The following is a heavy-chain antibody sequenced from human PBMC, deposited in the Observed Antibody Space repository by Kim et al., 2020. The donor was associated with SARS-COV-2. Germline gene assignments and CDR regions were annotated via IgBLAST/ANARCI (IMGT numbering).Heavy chain of an antibody. V-gene: IGHV1-18*01. D-gene: IGHD2-2*01. CDR3: ARDVWPFLVGPAAIDY. J-gene: IGHJ4*02. Sequence: KLHGRVTMTTDTSTSTAYMELRSLRSDDTAVYYCARDVWPFLVGPAAIDYWGQGTLVTVSS.